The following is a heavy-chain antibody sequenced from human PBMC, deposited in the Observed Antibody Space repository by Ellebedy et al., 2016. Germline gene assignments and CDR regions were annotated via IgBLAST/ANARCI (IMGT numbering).Heavy chain of an antibody. D-gene: IGHD3-10*01. Sequence: GESLKISCAASGFNFSNNALHWVRQAPGKGLEWMAVVSYNGSIQFYADSVKGRFTISRDNSKTMLYLQMNNLRTEDTALYYCAKLGVVIRGDYWGQGTLVTVSS. CDR3: AKLGVVIRGDY. V-gene: IGHV3-30-3*02. CDR1: GFNFSNNA. J-gene: IGHJ1*01. CDR2: VSYNGSIQ.